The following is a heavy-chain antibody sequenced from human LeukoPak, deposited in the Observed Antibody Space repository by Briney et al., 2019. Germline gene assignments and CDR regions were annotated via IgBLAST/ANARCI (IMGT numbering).Heavy chain of an antibody. J-gene: IGHJ4*02. D-gene: IGHD6-19*01. Sequence: PGGSLRLSCAASGFTFSSYAMHWVRQAPGKGLEWVAVISYDGSNKYYADSVKGRFTISRDNSKNTLYLQMNSLRAEDTAVYYCARGQQWLVLGGFGYWGQGTLVTVSS. V-gene: IGHV3-30-3*01. CDR3: ARGQQWLVLGGFGY. CDR1: GFTFSSYA. CDR2: ISYDGSNK.